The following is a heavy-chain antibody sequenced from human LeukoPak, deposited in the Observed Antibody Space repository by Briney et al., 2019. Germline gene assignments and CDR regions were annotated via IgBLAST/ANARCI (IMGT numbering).Heavy chain of an antibody. CDR1: GGTFSSYT. Sequence: SVKVSCEASGGTFSSYTIGWVRQAPGQGLEWMGRIIPILGIANYAQKFQGRVTITADKSTSTAYMELSSLRSEDTAVYYCARVPYSYGYKDYWGQGTLVTVSS. CDR3: ARVPYSYGYKDY. V-gene: IGHV1-69*02. J-gene: IGHJ4*02. CDR2: IIPILGIA. D-gene: IGHD5-18*01.